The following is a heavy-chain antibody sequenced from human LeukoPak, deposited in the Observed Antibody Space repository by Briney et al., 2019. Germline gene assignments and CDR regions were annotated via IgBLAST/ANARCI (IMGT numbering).Heavy chain of an antibody. J-gene: IGHJ4*02. CDR3: ARGSSYGFSMGY. V-gene: IGHV1-18*01. CDR1: GYTFISYG. Sequence: ASVKVSCKASGYTFISYGITWVRQAPGQGLEWMAWISGYNGNIKYAQKFQGRVTMTTDTSTTTAYMELRSLRSDDTAVYYCARGSSYGFSMGYWGQGTLVTVSS. D-gene: IGHD5-18*01. CDR2: ISGYNGNI.